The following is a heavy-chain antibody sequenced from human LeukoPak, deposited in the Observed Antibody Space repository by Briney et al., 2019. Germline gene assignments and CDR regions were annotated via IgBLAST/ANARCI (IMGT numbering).Heavy chain of an antibody. CDR2: ISHSGST. CDR1: GGSFSGYY. Sequence: SETLSLTCAVYGGSFSGYYWSWIRQPPGKGLEWIGEISHSGSTNYNPSLKSRVTISVDTSKNQFSLKLSSVTAADTAVYYCARSWRGYGPSNWFDPWGQGTLVTVSS. D-gene: IGHD5-18*01. J-gene: IGHJ5*02. V-gene: IGHV4-34*01. CDR3: ARSWRGYGPSNWFDP.